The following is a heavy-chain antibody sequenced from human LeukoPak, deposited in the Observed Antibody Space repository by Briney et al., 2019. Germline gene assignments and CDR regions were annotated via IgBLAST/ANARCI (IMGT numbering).Heavy chain of an antibody. CDR1: GFTFSNYW. CDR2: IKQDGSEK. Sequence: GGSLRLSCAASGFTFSNYWMSWVRQAPGKGLEWVANIKQDGSEKYYVDSVKGRFTISRDNAKNSLYLQMNSLRAEDTAVYYCARTRWLQLYYFDYWGQGTLVTVSS. CDR3: ARTRWLQLYYFDY. D-gene: IGHD5-24*01. V-gene: IGHV3-7*01. J-gene: IGHJ4*02.